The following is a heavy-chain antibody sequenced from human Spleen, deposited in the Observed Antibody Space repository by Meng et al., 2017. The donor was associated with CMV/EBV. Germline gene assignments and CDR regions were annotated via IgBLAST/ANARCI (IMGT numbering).Heavy chain of an antibody. CDR1: GFTFSTYW. CDR3: ARESVVVPAAWDY. D-gene: IGHD2-2*01. J-gene: IGHJ4*02. CDR2: ISGDGIST. V-gene: IGHV3-74*01. Sequence: GSLKISCAASGFTFSTYWMHWVRQAPGKGLVWVSRISGDGISTTYADSVKGRFTISRDNAKNTLYLQMNSLRAEDTAVYYCARESVVVPAAWDYWGQGTLVTVSS.